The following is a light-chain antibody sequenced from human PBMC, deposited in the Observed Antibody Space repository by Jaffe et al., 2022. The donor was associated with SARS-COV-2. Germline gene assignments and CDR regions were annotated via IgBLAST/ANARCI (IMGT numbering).Light chain of an antibody. V-gene: IGKV4-1*01. CDR2: WAS. CDR1: RTVLHTSNSQNY. Sequence: DIVMTQSPDSLAMSLGARATINCRSSRTVLHTSNSQNYVAWYQQKPRQPPKLLIYWASTRESGVPDRFSGSGSGTDFTLTISSLQAEDVAVYYCQQYYSFPYTFGQGTKLEIK. J-gene: IGKJ2*01. CDR3: QQYYSFPYT.